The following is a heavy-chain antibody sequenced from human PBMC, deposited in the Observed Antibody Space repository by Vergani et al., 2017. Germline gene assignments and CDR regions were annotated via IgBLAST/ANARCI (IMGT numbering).Heavy chain of an antibody. CDR3: AKKSCGTPGCQIGYFRE. D-gene: IGHD1-1*01. Sequence: QVHLVESGGGVVQPGRSLRLPCVVSGFTSSYYGMHWVRQAPGKGLEWVAVISYDGTQKYYADSVKGRFTIARDNSKSTLYLQMNSLRTEDTAVYYCAKKSCGTPGCQIGYFREWGQGTLVTVSS. J-gene: IGHJ1*01. CDR1: GFTSSYYG. CDR2: ISYDGTQK. V-gene: IGHV3-30*18.